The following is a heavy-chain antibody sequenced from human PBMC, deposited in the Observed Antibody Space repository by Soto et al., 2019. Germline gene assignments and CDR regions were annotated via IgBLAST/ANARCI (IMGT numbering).Heavy chain of an antibody. CDR1: GFTFSSYW. CDR2: INSDGSST. J-gene: IGHJ4*02. CDR3: ARDLESIRYFDWSPGYFDY. D-gene: IGHD3-9*01. V-gene: IGHV3-74*01. Sequence: GGSLRLSCAASGFTFSSYWMHWVRQAPGKGLVRVSRINSDGSSTSYADSVKGRFTISRDNAKNTLYLQMNSLRAEDTAVYYCARDLESIRYFDWSPGYFDYWGQGTLVTVSS.